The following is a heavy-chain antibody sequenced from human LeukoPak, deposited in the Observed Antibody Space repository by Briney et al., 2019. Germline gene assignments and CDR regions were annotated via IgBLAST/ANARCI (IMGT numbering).Heavy chain of an antibody. J-gene: IGHJ4*02. CDR1: GFTFSSDS. D-gene: IGHD2-2*01. CDR2: ISSSSSYI. Sequence: GGSLRLSCAASGFTFSSDSMNWVRQAPGKGLEWVSSISSSSSYIYYADSVKGRFTISRDNAKNSLYLQMNSLRAEDTAVYYCARSCSSTSCLDYWGQGTLVTVSS. V-gene: IGHV3-21*01. CDR3: ARSCSSTSCLDY.